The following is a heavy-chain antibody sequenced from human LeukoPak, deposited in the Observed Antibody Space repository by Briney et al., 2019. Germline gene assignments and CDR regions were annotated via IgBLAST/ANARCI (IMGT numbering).Heavy chain of an antibody. CDR1: GFSFSDYY. CDR3: ARSIGYYYTMDV. CDR2: ISGSGSDL. D-gene: IGHD3-22*01. V-gene: IGHV3-11*01. Sequence: GGSLRLSCVACGFSFSDYYMSWIRQAPGRGLEWISYISGSGSDLYCADSVKGRSTISRDNANNSLYLQMNSLRAEDTAVYYCARSIGYYYTMDVWGQGTTVTVSS. J-gene: IGHJ6*02.